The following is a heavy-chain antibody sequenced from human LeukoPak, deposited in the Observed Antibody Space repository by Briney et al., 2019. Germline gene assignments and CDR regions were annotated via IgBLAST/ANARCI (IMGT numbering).Heavy chain of an antibody. Sequence: GGSLRLSCAASGFTFSNYWMSWVRQAPGKGLEWVANIKQDGSEKYYVDSVKGRFTISRDNAKNSPYLQMNSLRAEDTAVYYCASPEWLPDSFDIWGQGTMVTVSS. J-gene: IGHJ3*02. D-gene: IGHD3-3*01. CDR3: ASPEWLPDSFDI. V-gene: IGHV3-7*01. CDR2: IKQDGSEK. CDR1: GFTFSNYW.